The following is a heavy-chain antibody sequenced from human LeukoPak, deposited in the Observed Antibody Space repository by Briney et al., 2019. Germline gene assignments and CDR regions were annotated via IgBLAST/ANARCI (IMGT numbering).Heavy chain of an antibody. D-gene: IGHD3-10*01. CDR1: GYTFTSYG. CDR2: ISAYNGNT. CDR3: ARLRITMVRGVISRESFDY. Sequence: GASVKVSCKASGYTFTSYGISWVRQAPGQGLEWMGWISAYNGNTNYAQKLQGRVTMTTDTSTSTAYMELRSLRSDDTAVYYCARLRITMVRGVISRESFDYWGQGTLVTVSS. V-gene: IGHV1-18*01. J-gene: IGHJ4*02.